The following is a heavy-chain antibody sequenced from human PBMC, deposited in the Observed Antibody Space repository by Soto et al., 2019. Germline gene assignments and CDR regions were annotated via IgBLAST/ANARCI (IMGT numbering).Heavy chain of an antibody. J-gene: IGHJ4*02. CDR1: GFTFSRFA. V-gene: IGHV3-23*01. CDR3: ARDDAPTAPSTFDY. D-gene: IGHD2-21*02. Sequence: PGGSLRLSCAASGFTFSRFAMSWVRQAPEKGLEWVTGISGSGRSTFYADSVKGRFTISRDNSKNTLYLQMNSLRAEDTAVYYWARDDAPTAPSTFDYWGQGALVPVSS. CDR2: ISGSGRST.